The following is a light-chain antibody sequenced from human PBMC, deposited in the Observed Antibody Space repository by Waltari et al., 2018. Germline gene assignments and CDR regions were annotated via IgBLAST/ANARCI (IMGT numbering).Light chain of an antibody. Sequence: QSALTQPASVSGSPGQSITIPCTGTSSDVGNYNLVSWYQQHPGKAPNLMIYEVAKRPSGVSNRFSGSKSGNTASLTISGLQAEDEADYFCCSYASSSTLLFGGGTKVTVL. CDR1: SSDVGNYNL. CDR2: EVA. V-gene: IGLV2-23*02. J-gene: IGLJ2*01. CDR3: CSYASSSTLL.